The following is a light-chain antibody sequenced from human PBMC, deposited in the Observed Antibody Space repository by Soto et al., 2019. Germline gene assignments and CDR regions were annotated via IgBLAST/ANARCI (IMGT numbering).Light chain of an antibody. CDR1: SSDVGGYKY. J-gene: IGLJ1*01. V-gene: IGLV2-8*01. Sequence: QSALTQPPSASGSPGQSVTISCTGTSSDVGGYKYVSWYQQHPGKAPKLMIYEDSKRPSGVPDRFSGSKSGNTASLTVSGLQGEDEADYYCSSYAGSNNFVFGTGTKVTVL. CDR3: SSYAGSNNFV. CDR2: EDS.